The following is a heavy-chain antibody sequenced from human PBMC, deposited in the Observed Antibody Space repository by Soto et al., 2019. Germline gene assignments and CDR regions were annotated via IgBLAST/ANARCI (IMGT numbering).Heavy chain of an antibody. J-gene: IGHJ4*02. D-gene: IGHD4-17*01. CDR2: IYYSGST. Sequence: SETLSLTCTVSGGSISSYYWSWIRQPPGKGLEWIGYIYYSGSTNYNPSLKSRVTISVDTSKNQFSLKLSSVTAADTAVYYCARHSDPDGDYWNDYWGQGTLVTVSS. CDR3: ARHSDPDGDYWNDY. V-gene: IGHV4-59*08. CDR1: GGSISSYY.